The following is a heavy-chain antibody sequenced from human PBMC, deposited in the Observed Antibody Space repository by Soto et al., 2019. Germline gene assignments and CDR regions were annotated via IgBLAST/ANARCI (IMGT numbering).Heavy chain of an antibody. CDR2: IYYSGST. J-gene: IGHJ5*02. V-gene: IGHV4-59*01. D-gene: IGHD3-22*01. CDR3: ARVAYSSPRRWFDP. CDR1: GGSSSGYD. Sequence: PSETLCVTCTVAGGSSSGYDWSWIRQPPGKGLEWIGYIYYSGSTNYNPSLKSRVTISVDTSKNQFSLKLSSVTAEDTALYYCARVAYSSPRRWFDPWGQGTLVTVSS.